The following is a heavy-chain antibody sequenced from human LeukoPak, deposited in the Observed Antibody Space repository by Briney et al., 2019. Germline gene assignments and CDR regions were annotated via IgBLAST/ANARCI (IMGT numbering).Heavy chain of an antibody. CDR1: GFSFSNAW. CDR3: TTLSRVDY. J-gene: IGHJ4*02. V-gene: IGHV3-15*01. Sequence: SGGSLRLSCAASGFSFSNAWMSWVRQAPGKGLEWVGRIKSQTDGGTLDYAAPVKGIFTISRDDSKNTLYLQMDSLKTEDTAVYYCTTLSRVDYWGQGTLVTVSS. CDR2: IKSQTDGGTL.